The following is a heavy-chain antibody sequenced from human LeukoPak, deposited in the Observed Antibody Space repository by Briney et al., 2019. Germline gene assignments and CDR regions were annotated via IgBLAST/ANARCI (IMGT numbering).Heavy chain of an antibody. Sequence: SETLSLTCTVSGYSISSGYYWGRIRQPPGKGLEWIGSIYHSGSTYYNPSLKSRVTISVDTSKNQFSLKLSSVTAADTAVYYCAARLTPYYYYGMDVWGQGTTVTVSS. CDR2: IYHSGST. CDR1: GYSISSGYY. V-gene: IGHV4-38-2*02. J-gene: IGHJ6*02. CDR3: AARLTPYYYYGMDV.